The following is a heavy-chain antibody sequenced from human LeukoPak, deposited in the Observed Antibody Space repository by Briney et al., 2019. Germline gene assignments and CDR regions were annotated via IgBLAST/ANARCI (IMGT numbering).Heavy chain of an antibody. CDR2: ISSSGCTI. J-gene: IGHJ6*03. V-gene: IGHV3-48*03. Sequence: GGSLRLSCAASGFTFSSYEMNWVRQAPGKGLEWVSYISSSGCTIYYADSVKGRFTISRDNDKNSLYLQMNSLRAEDTAVYYCARALTGDYYYYYYMDVWGKGTTVTVSS. D-gene: IGHD3-10*01. CDR3: ARALTGDYYYYYYMDV. CDR1: GFTFSSYE.